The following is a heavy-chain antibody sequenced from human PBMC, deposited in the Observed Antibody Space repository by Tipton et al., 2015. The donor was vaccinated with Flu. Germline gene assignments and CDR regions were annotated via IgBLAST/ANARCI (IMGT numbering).Heavy chain of an antibody. CDR2: ISSSSSTI. V-gene: IGHV3-48*04. Sequence: SLRLSCAASGFTFSSYSMNWVRQAPGKGLEWVSYISSSSSTIYYADSVKGRFTISRDNAKNSLYLQMNSLRAEDTAVYYCARDRNGSPGGFDYWGQGTLVTVSS. J-gene: IGHJ4*02. CDR1: GFTFSSYS. D-gene: IGHD3-10*01. CDR3: ARDRNGSPGGFDY.